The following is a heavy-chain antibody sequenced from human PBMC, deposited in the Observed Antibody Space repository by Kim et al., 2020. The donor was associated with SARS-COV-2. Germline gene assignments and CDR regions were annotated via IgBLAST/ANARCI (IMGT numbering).Heavy chain of an antibody. D-gene: IGHD2-15*01. CDR3: ARATYCSGGSCYQDYDAFDI. Sequence: SETLSLTCAVYGGSFSGYYWSWIRQPPGKGLEWIGEINHSGSTNYNPSLKSRVTISVDTSKNQFSLKLSSVTAADTAVYYCARATYCSGGSCYQDYDAFDIWGQGTMVTVSS. V-gene: IGHV4-34*01. J-gene: IGHJ3*02. CDR2: INHSGST. CDR1: GGSFSGYY.